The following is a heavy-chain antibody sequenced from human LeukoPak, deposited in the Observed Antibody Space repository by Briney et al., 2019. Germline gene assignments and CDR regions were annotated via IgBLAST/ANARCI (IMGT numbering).Heavy chain of an antibody. Sequence: GGSLRLSCAASGFTFSTYCMHWVRQAPGKGPMWVSRICPDGTITNYADSVKARFIISRDNARNTVYLQMNSLRVEDTAVYYCVRDFRSADYWGQGTLVTVS. CDR1: GFTFSTYC. J-gene: IGHJ4*02. CDR3: VRDFRSADY. V-gene: IGHV3-74*01. CDR2: ICPDGTIT.